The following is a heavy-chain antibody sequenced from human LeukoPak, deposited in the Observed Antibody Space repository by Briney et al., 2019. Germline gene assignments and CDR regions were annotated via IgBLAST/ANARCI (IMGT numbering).Heavy chain of an antibody. D-gene: IGHD1-1*01. CDR1: GFTFSSYA. V-gene: IGHV3-64*01. Sequence: GGSLRLSCAASGFTFSSYAMHWVRQAPGKGLEYVSAISSNGGSTYYANSVKGRFTISRDNAKNSLYLQMNSLRAEDTAVYYCTTDLTTGTTGASYWGQGTLVTVSS. CDR2: ISSNGGST. J-gene: IGHJ4*02. CDR3: TTDLTTGTTGASY.